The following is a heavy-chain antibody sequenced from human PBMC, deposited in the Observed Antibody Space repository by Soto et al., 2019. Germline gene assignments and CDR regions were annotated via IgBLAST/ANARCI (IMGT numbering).Heavy chain of an antibody. D-gene: IGHD3-22*01. CDR1: GGSISSYY. Sequence: SETLSLTCTVSGGSISSYYWSWIRQPPGKGLEWIGYIYYSGSTNYNPSLKSRVTISVDTSKNQFSLKLRSVTAADTAVYYCARVESDSSGYYSWFDPWGQGTLVTVSS. J-gene: IGHJ5*02. V-gene: IGHV4-59*01. CDR3: ARVESDSSGYYSWFDP. CDR2: IYYSGST.